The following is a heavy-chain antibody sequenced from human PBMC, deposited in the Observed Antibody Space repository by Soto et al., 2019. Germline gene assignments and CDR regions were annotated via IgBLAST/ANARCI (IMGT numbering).Heavy chain of an antibody. CDR3: SRGSGYYYWNDY. CDR1: GGSISSYY. Sequence: PSETLSLTCTVSGGSISSYYWSWIRQPPGKGLEWIGYIYYSGSTYYYPSLKGRVTISVDTSKNPFSLKLSSVTAADAAVYYCSRGSGYYYWNDYWGQGTLVTVSS. CDR2: IYYSGST. V-gene: IGHV4-59*01. J-gene: IGHJ4*02. D-gene: IGHD3-22*01.